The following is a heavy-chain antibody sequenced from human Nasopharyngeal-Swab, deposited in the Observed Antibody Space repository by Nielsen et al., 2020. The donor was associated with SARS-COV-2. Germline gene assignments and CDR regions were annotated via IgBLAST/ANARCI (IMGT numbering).Heavy chain of an antibody. CDR3: TTSEGGYYDFWSGYYKYYYYYGMDV. CDR2: IKSKTDGGTT. V-gene: IGHV3-15*01. J-gene: IGHJ6*02. CDR1: GFTFSNAW. D-gene: IGHD3-3*01. Sequence: GESLKISCAASGFTFSNAWMSWVRQAPGKGLEWVGRIKSKTDGGTTDYAAPVKGRFTIPRDDSKNTLYLQMNSLKTEDTAVYYCTTSEGGYYDFWSGYYKYYYYYGMDVWGQGTTVTVSS.